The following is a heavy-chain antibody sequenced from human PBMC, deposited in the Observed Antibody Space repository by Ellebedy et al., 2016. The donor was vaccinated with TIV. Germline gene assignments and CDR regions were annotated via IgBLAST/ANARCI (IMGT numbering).Heavy chain of an antibody. Sequence: GGSLRLXXGASGFTFSIAGMTWVRQAPGEGLEWVATIDFSGTGTYYADSVKGRFIISRDNTKNLVFLQMNSLGVEDTAVYYCARDGSEWSRDHWGQGTLVTVSS. J-gene: IGHJ4*02. V-gene: IGHV3-21*06. D-gene: IGHD3-3*01. CDR2: IDFSGTGT. CDR3: ARDGSEWSRDH. CDR1: GFTFSIAG.